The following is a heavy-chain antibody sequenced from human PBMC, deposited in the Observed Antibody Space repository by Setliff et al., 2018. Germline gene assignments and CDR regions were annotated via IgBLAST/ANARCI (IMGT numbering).Heavy chain of an antibody. J-gene: IGHJ3*01. CDR1: GFTFSSYA. D-gene: IGHD2-2*02. CDR3: ARDVPACRGSTCYNAFDV. Sequence: PGGSLRLSCAASGFTFSSYAMSWVRQAPGEGLEWVSAISGSGGYTYYADSVKGRFTISRDNAKNSLYLQMNSLRAEDTAVYYCARDVPACRGSTCYNAFDVWGQGTMVTVSS. V-gene: IGHV3-23*01. CDR2: ISGSGGYT.